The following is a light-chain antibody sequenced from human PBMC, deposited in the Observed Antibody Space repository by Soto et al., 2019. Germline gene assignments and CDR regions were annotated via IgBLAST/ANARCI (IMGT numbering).Light chain of an antibody. V-gene: IGKV1-39*01. CDR2: AAS. J-gene: IGKJ1*01. CDR1: HSIDNY. CDR3: QQCFSIPPT. Sequence: DIQMTQSPSSLSASVGDRVTITCRASHSIDNYLSWYQQKPGKAPKLLIYAASNLQRGVSSRFSGSGSVTDFTLTIESLQPDDFAIYYCQQCFSIPPTFGHGTKVDIK.